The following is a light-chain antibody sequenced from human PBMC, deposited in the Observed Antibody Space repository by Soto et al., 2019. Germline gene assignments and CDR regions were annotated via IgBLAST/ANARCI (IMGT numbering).Light chain of an antibody. CDR1: QSVSSN. V-gene: IGKV3-15*01. CDR2: GAS. CDR3: QQYNNWPPLT. J-gene: IGKJ4*01. Sequence: EVVLTQSPATLSVSPGEGVTLSCRASQSVSSNLAWYQQKPGQAPRLLIYGASTRATGIPARFSGSGSGTEFTLTISSLQSEDFAVYYCQQYNNWPPLTFGGGTKVDIK.